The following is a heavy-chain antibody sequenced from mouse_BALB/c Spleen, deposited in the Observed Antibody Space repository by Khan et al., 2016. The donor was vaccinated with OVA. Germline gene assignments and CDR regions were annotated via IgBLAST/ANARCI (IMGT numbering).Heavy chain of an antibody. CDR1: GYSITSDYA. Sequence: EVQLQESGPGLVKPSQSLSLICTVTGYSITSDYAWNWIRQFPGNKLECMGFIRYSGNTNYNQSLKNRISITRDTSKNQFFLHLNSVTTEDTATYYCARVYGGDFDYWGQGTTLTVSS. V-gene: IGHV3-2*02. J-gene: IGHJ2*01. CDR3: ARVYGGDFDY. CDR2: IRYSGNT. D-gene: IGHD1-1*01.